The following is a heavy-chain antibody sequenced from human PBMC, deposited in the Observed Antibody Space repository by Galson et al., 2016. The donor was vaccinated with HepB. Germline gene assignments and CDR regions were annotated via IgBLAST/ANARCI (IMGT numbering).Heavy chain of an antibody. CDR2: ISNDGGNR. CDR1: GFTFSSYP. V-gene: IGHV3-30*14. D-gene: IGHD5-24*01. CDR3: AREAKRWNYLDY. J-gene: IGHJ4*02. Sequence: SLRLSCAASGFTFSSYPMHWVRQAPGKGLEWVAVISNDGGNRYYADSVKGRFTISRDNSKDTLFLQMDSLRPEDTSVYYCAREAKRWNYLDYWGQGTLVTVSS.